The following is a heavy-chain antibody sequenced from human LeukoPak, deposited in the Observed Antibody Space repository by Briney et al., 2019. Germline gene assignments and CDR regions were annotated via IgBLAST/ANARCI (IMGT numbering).Heavy chain of an antibody. CDR2: IYYSGST. J-gene: IGHJ5*01. V-gene: IGHV4-59*01. Sequence: SETLSLTCSVSGDFIRSYYWTWIRQSPGKGLEWIGYIYYSGSTYYNPSLKRRVTISVDTSKNQFSLRLSSVTAADTAVYYCARLSGYYYDLPGWFDSWGQGTLVTVSS. D-gene: IGHD3-22*01. CDR1: GDFIRSYY. CDR3: ARLSGYYYDLPGWFDS.